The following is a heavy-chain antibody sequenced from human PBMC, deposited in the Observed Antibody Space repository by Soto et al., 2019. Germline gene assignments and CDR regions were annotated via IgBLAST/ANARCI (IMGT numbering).Heavy chain of an antibody. CDR1: GFTLSSYS. CDR3: ARSLSEGAFDI. D-gene: IGHD6-19*01. Sequence: EVQLVESGGGLVKPGGSLRLSCAASGFTLSSYSMNWVRQAPGKGLECVSSIISSSSYTHYADSVKGRFTISRDNAKNSLYLQLNSLRAEDTAVYYCARSLSEGAFDIWGQGTMVTVSS. V-gene: IGHV3-21*01. J-gene: IGHJ3*02. CDR2: IISSSSYT.